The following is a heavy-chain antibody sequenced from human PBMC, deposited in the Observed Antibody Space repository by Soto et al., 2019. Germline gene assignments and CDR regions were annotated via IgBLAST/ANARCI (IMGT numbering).Heavy chain of an antibody. CDR1: GFTFSSYA. CDR2: ISGSGGST. J-gene: IGHJ4*02. D-gene: IGHD6-19*01. CDR3: AKDQWLVQAKPTLYYFVY. Sequence: GGSLRLSCAASGFTFSSYAMSWVRQAPGKGLEWVSAISGSGGSTYYADSVKGRFTISRDNSKNTLYLQMNGLRAEDTAVYYCAKDQWLVQAKPTLYYFVYWGQAPPVTVSS. V-gene: IGHV3-23*01.